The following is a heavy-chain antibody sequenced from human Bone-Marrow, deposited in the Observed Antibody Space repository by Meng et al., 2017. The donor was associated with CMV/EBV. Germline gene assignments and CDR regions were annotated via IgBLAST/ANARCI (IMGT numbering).Heavy chain of an antibody. CDR1: GFTFSSYA. V-gene: IGHV3-30-3*01. J-gene: IGHJ6*01. CDR3: ARGGLAYYDFWSGYYPNYYYYGMDV. Sequence: GGSLRLSCAASGFTFSSYAMHWVRQAPGKGMEWVTVISYDGSNKYYADSVKGRFTISRDNSKNTLYLQMNSLRAEDTAVYYCARGGLAYYDFWSGYYPNYYYYGMDVWGQGTTVTGSS. CDR2: ISYDGSNK. D-gene: IGHD3-3*01.